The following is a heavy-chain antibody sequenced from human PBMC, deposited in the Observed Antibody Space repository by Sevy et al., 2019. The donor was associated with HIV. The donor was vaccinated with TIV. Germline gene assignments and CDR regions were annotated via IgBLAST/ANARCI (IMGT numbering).Heavy chain of an antibody. CDR2: IGVYNGNS. D-gene: IGHD3-10*01. Sequence: ASVKVSCKASGYTFSSNGIAWVRQAPGQGLQWMGWIGVYNGNSKYAQNLQDRLTMTTDTSTSTAYMELKSLRSDDTAVYYCARVPTYYFGSGTYFDYWGHGTLVTVPS. CDR3: ARVPTYYFGSGTYFDY. V-gene: IGHV1-18*01. J-gene: IGHJ4*01. CDR1: GYTFSSNG.